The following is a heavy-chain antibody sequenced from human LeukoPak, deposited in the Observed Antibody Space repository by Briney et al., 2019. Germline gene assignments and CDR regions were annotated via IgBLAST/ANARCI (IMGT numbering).Heavy chain of an antibody. CDR2: ISYDGSNK. CDR3: ARGFITGTQGYFDY. Sequence: GGSLRLSCAASGFTFSSYAMSWVRQAPGKGLEWVAVISYDGSNKYYADSVKDRFTISRDNSKNTLYLQMNSLRAEDTAVYYCARGFITGTQGYFDYWGQGTLVTVSS. V-gene: IGHV3-30*04. D-gene: IGHD1/OR15-1a*01. J-gene: IGHJ4*02. CDR1: GFTFSSYA.